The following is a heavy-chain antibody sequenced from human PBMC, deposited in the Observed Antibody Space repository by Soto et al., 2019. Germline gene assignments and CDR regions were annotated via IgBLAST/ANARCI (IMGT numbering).Heavy chain of an antibody. CDR1: GNSVSSNSAA. D-gene: IGHD2-2*01. CDR2: TYYTSKWYN. J-gene: IGHJ3*02. Sequence: PSQTLSLTCVISGNSVSSNSAALNWIRQSPSRGLERLGRTYYTSKWYNDYAVSVKSRITVNPDTSKNQFSLQLNSVTPEDTALYYCARTPYSAVRAFDIRGQGTMVTVSS. CDR3: ARTPYSAVRAFDI. V-gene: IGHV6-1*01.